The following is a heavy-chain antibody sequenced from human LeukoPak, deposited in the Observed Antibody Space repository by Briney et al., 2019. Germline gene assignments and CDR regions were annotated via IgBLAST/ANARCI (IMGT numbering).Heavy chain of an antibody. CDR3: ARDPGYYDSSGYHGY. Sequence: MPGGPLRLSCAASGFTFSSYSMNWVRQAPGKGLEWVSSISSSSSYIYYVDSVKGRFTISRDNAKNSLYLQMNSLRAEDTAVYYCARDPGYYDSSGYHGYWGQGTLVTVSS. D-gene: IGHD3-22*01. J-gene: IGHJ4*02. V-gene: IGHV3-21*01. CDR1: GFTFSSYS. CDR2: ISSSSSYI.